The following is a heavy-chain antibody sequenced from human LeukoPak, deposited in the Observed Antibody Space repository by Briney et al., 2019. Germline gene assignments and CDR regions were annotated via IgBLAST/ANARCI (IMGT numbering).Heavy chain of an antibody. Sequence: ASVKVTCKTSGCTFTNYGISWVRQAPGQGLEWMGWISAYNGNTNYAQKLQGRVTMTTDTSTSTAYMELRSLKSDDTAVYYCARAERTAITHDHWGQGTLVTVSS. CDR3: ARAERTAITHDH. CDR1: GCTFTNYG. D-gene: IGHD5-18*01. V-gene: IGHV1-18*01. CDR2: ISAYNGNT. J-gene: IGHJ4*02.